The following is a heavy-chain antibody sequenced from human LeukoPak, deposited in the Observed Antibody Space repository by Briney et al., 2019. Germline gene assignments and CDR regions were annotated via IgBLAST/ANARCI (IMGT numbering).Heavy chain of an antibody. CDR1: GFTFSDYY. Sequence: PGGSLRLSCAASGFTFSDYYMTWLRQIPGKGLEWISYISGSGSTTYYADSVKGRFTISRDNAKNSLYLQMNSLRAEDTAVYYCARDRSGWHRWFDPWGQGTLVTVSS. J-gene: IGHJ5*02. D-gene: IGHD6-19*01. V-gene: IGHV3-11*04. CDR2: ISGSGSTT. CDR3: ARDRSGWHRWFDP.